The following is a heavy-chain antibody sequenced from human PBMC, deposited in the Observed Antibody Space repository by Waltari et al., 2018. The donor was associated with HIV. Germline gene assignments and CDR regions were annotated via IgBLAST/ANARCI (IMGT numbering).Heavy chain of an antibody. Sequence: QVQLVESGGGVVQPGTSLTLSCAVSGFTFSNFAIHWVRQSPGKGREWLAGMWSDGVEISSSDSVKGRFTISKDSSQKTLYLHLTSPRAEDTALYYCARGYSSSRWIPLYHWGRGTLVTVSS. CDR2: MWSDGVEI. V-gene: IGHV3-33*01. J-gene: IGHJ4*02. CDR3: ARGYSSSRWIPLYH. CDR1: GFTFSNFA. D-gene: IGHD6-6*01.